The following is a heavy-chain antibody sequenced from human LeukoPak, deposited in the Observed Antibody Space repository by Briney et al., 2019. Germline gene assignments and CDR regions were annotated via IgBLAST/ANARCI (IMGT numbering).Heavy chain of an antibody. V-gene: IGHV4-34*01. Sequence: PSETLSLTCAVYGGSFSGYYWSWIRQPPGKWLEWIGEINHSGSTNYNPSLKSRVTISVDTSKNQFSLKLSSVTAADTAVYYCASTGMTAVTTVFDYWGQGTLVTVSS. D-gene: IGHD4-17*01. J-gene: IGHJ4*02. CDR1: GGSFSGYY. CDR3: ASTGMTAVTTVFDY. CDR2: INHSGST.